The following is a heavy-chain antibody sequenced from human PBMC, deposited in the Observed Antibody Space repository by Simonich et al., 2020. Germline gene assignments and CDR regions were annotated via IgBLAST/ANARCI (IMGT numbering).Heavy chain of an antibody. Sequence: QVQLQESGPVLVKPSETLSLTCTVSGGSISSYYWSWIRQPPGKGLEWIGYIYYSGSTNYNPSLKSRVTISVDTSKNQFSLKLSSVTAADTAVYYCARSLGYYYYYYGMDVWGQGTTVTVSS. V-gene: IGHV4-59*08. J-gene: IGHJ6*02. CDR2: IYYSGST. CDR1: GGSISSYY. D-gene: IGHD1-26*01. CDR3: ARSLGYYYYYYGMDV.